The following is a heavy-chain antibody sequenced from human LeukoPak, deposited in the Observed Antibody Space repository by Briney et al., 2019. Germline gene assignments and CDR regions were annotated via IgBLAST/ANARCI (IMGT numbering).Heavy chain of an antibody. V-gene: IGHV3-48*01. J-gene: IGHJ5*02. Sequence: GGSLRLSCAASGFTFSSYSMNWVRQAQGKGLEWISYISSASNTIYYADSVKGRFPISRDNANNSVDVQMHSLRAAANAMYYCARDGWFGDYNWFDPWGQGTLVTVAS. CDR1: GFTFSSYS. CDR3: ARDGWFGDYNWFDP. D-gene: IGHD3-10*01. CDR2: ISSASNTI.